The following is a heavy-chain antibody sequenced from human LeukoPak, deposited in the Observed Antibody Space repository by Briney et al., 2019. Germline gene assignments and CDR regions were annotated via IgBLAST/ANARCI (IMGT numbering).Heavy chain of an antibody. V-gene: IGHV1-24*01. CDR3: ATEAAVGTLDHHLFDY. D-gene: IGHD6-25*01. Sequence: ASVKVSCKVSGYTLTELSMHWVRQAPGKGLEWMGGFDPEVGETIYAQKFQGRVTMTEDTSTDTAYMELSSLRSEDTAVYYCATEAAVGTLDHHLFDYWGQGTLVTVSS. CDR2: FDPEVGET. CDR1: GYTLTELS. J-gene: IGHJ4*02.